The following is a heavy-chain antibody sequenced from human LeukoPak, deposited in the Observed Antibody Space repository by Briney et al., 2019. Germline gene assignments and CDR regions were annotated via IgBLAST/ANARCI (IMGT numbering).Heavy chain of an antibody. CDR1: GGSISSYY. Sequence: SETLSLTCTVSGGSISSYYWSWIRQPPGKGLEWIGYIYYSGSTNYNPSLKSRVTISVDTSKNQFSLKLSSVTAADTAVYYCARYLVRRGXXYGFYYYGMDVWGQGTTVAVS. CDR2: IYYSGST. D-gene: IGHD5-18*01. V-gene: IGHV4-59*01. J-gene: IGHJ6*02. CDR3: ARYLVRRGXXYGFYYYGMDV.